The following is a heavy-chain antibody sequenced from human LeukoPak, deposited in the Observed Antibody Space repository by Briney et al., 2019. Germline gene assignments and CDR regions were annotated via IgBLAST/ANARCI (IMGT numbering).Heavy chain of an antibody. CDR2: IYDSGST. Sequence: PSETLSLTCTVSGGSISSYYWSWIRQPPGKGLEWIGYIYDSGSTNYNPSLKSRVTISVDTSKNQFSLKLSSVSAADTAVYYCARGYCSGSICYADYYYYYMDVWGKGTTVTVSS. CDR1: GGSISSYY. D-gene: IGHD2-2*01. J-gene: IGHJ6*03. V-gene: IGHV4-59*12. CDR3: ARGYCSGSICYADYYYYYMDV.